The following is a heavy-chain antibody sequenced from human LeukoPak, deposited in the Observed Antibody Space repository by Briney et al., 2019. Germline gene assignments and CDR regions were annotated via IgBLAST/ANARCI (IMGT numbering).Heavy chain of an antibody. CDR3: AKARNVTTVTPVDY. J-gene: IGHJ4*02. V-gene: IGHV3-23*01. D-gene: IGHD4-17*01. CDR1: GFSFSSYA. CDR2: ISGSGDST. Sequence: PWGSLRLSCAASGFSFSSYAISWVRQAPGKGLEWVSGISGSGDSTYYADSVKGRFTISRDNSKDTLYLQMNNLRAEDTAVYYCAKARNVTTVTPVDYWGQGTLVTVSS.